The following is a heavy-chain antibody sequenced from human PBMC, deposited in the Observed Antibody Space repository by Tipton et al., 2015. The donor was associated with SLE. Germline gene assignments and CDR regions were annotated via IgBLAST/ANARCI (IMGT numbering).Heavy chain of an antibody. CDR1: GGSFSGYY. D-gene: IGHD2-21*02. CDR3: ARGPGGDKETDAFDI. CDR2: INHSGST. J-gene: IGHJ3*02. V-gene: IGHV4-34*01. Sequence: TLSLTCAVYGGSFSGYYWSWIRQPPGKGLEWIGEINHSGSTNYNPSLKSRVTISVDTSKNQFSLKLSSVTAADTAVYYCARGPGGDKETDAFDIWGQGTMVPASS.